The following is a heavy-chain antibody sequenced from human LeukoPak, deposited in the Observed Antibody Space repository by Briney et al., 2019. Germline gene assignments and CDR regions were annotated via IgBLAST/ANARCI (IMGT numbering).Heavy chain of an antibody. CDR3: ARDRVTMVRGVNYYFDY. CDR2: IKQDGSEK. CDR1: GFTFSSYW. V-gene: IGHV3-7*03. D-gene: IGHD3-10*01. Sequence: GGALRLSCAASGFTFSSYWMSWVRPAPGKGLDWVANIKQDGSEKYYVDSVKGRFTISRDNAKNSLYLQMNSLRAEDTAVYYCARDRVTMVRGVNYYFDYWGQGTLVTVSS. J-gene: IGHJ4*02.